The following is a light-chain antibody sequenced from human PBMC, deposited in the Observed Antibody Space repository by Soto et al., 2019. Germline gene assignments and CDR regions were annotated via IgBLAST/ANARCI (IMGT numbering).Light chain of an antibody. CDR2: EVS. J-gene: IGLJ3*02. Sequence: QSALTQPASVSGSPGQWITISCTGTSSDIGYYNYVSWYQQDPGKAPKLIIYEVSNRPSGVSNRFSGSKSDNTASLTISGLQAEDEADYYCSSYTRSSTLVVFGGGTKLTVL. V-gene: IGLV2-14*01. CDR1: SSDIGYYNY. CDR3: SSYTRSSTLVV.